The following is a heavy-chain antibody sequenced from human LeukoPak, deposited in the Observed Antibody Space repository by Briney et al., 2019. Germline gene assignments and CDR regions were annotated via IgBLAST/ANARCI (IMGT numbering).Heavy chain of an antibody. Sequence: GGSLRLSCAASGFTFSDYYMSWIRQAPGKGLEWVSYISSSGGTIYYADSVKGRFTISRDNAKNSLYLQMNSLRAEDTAMYYCARGLDHHYYYYYMDVWGKGTTVTVSS. CDR2: ISSSGGTI. CDR3: ARGLDHHYYYYYMDV. J-gene: IGHJ6*03. D-gene: IGHD1-1*01. V-gene: IGHV3-11*04. CDR1: GFTFSDYY.